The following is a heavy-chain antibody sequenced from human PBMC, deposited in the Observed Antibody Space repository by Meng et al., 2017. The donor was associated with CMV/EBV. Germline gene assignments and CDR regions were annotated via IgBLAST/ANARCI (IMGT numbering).Heavy chain of an antibody. CDR3: AAEQYCSGGSCYGSSVGEGAFDI. J-gene: IGHJ3*02. CDR2: IWYDGSNK. Sequence: GESLKISCAASGFTFSSYGMHWVRQAPGKGLEWVAVIWYDGSNKYYADSVKGRFTISRDNSKNTLYLQMSSLRSEDTAVYYCAAEQYCSGGSCYGSSVGEGAFDIWGQGTMVTVSS. CDR1: GFTFSSYG. V-gene: IGHV3-33*01. D-gene: IGHD2-15*01.